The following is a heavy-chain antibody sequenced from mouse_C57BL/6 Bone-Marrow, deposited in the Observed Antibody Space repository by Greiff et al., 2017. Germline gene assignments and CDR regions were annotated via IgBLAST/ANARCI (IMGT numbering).Heavy chain of an antibody. Sequence: QVQLQQSGPELVKPGASVKISCKASGYAFSSSWMNWVKQRPGKGLEWIGRIYPGDGDTNYNGKFKGKATLTADKSSSTAYMQLSSLTSEDSAVYFCARSLYYGSSYEYVDVWGTGTTVTVSS. CDR3: ARSLYYGSSYEYVDV. V-gene: IGHV1-82*01. CDR2: IYPGDGDT. D-gene: IGHD1-1*01. J-gene: IGHJ1*03. CDR1: GYAFSSSW.